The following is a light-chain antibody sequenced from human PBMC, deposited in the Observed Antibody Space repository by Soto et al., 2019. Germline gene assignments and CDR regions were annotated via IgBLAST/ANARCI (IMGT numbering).Light chain of an antibody. CDR1: SSDVGGYNY. CDR3: CSYAGSYTHYV. J-gene: IGLJ1*01. Sequence: QSALTQPRSVSGSPGQSVTISCTGTSSDVGGYNYVSWYQQHPGKAPKLMIYDVSKRPSVVPDRFSGSKSGNTASLTISGLQAEDEADYYCCSYAGSYTHYVFGTGTKVTVL. CDR2: DVS. V-gene: IGLV2-11*01.